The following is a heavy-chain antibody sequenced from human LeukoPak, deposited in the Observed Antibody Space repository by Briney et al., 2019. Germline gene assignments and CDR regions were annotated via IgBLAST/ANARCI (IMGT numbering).Heavy chain of an antibody. V-gene: IGHV1-18*01. Sequence: GASVKASCKASGYTFTSYGISWVRQAPGQGLEWMGWISAYNGNTNYAQKLQGRVTMTTDTSTSTAYMELRSLRSDDPAVYYCARDRDSSGWYLYFDYWGQGTLVTVSS. D-gene: IGHD6-19*01. CDR2: ISAYNGNT. J-gene: IGHJ4*02. CDR3: ARDRDSSGWYLYFDY. CDR1: GYTFTSYG.